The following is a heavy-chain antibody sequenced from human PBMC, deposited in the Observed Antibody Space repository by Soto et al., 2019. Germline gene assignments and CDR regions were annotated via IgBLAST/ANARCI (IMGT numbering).Heavy chain of an antibody. J-gene: IGHJ6*03. CDR2: ISAYNGNT. CDR1: GYTFTSYG. V-gene: IGHV1-18*01. CDR3: ARSGYQLLFGYYYYYMDV. Sequence: ASVKVSCKASGYTFTSYGISWVRQAPGQGLEWMGWISAYNGNTNYAQKLQGRVTMTTDTSTSTAYMELRSLRSDDTAVYYCARSGYQLLFGYYYYYMDVWGKGTTVTVSS. D-gene: IGHD2-2*01.